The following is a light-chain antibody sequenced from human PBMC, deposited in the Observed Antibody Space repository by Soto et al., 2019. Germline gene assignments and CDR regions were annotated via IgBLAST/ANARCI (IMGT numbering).Light chain of an antibody. Sequence: QSALTQPPSASETPGQRVTISCSGSSSNIGCNTVNWYQQLPGTAPKLVIYSNNQRPSGVPDRFSGSKSGTSGSLAISGLQSENEADYYCAAWDNSLSEYVFGTGTKVTVL. CDR2: SNN. J-gene: IGLJ1*01. CDR1: SSNIGCNT. V-gene: IGLV1-44*01. CDR3: AAWDNSLSEYV.